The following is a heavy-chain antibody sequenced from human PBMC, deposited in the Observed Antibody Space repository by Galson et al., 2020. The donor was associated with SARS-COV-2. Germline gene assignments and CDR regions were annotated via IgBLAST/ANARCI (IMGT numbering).Heavy chain of an antibody. D-gene: IGHD2-2*01. CDR3: ARISPHCSSTSCYASVVDY. CDR2: INPSGGST. V-gene: IGHV1-46*01. Sequence: ASVKVSCRASGYTFTSYYMHWVRQAPGQGLEWMGIINPSGGSTSYAQKFQGRVTMTRDTSTSTVYMELSSLRSEDTAVYYCARISPHCSSTSCYASVVDYWGQGTLVTVSS. CDR1: GYTFTSYY. J-gene: IGHJ4*02.